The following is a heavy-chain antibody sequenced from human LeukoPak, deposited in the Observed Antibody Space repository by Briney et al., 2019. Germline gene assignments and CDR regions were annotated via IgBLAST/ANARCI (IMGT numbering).Heavy chain of an antibody. CDR1: GFTFSSYA. J-gene: IGHJ4*02. CDR3: AKTPVTSLYFDY. D-gene: IGHD4-17*01. Sequence: PGGSLRLSCAASGFTFSSYAISWVRQAPGKGLEWVSAISGSGGNTYYAASVKGRFTISRDNSKNTLFLQMSSLRAEDTAVYYCAKTPVTSLYFDYWGQGTLVTVSS. V-gene: IGHV3-23*01. CDR2: ISGSGGNT.